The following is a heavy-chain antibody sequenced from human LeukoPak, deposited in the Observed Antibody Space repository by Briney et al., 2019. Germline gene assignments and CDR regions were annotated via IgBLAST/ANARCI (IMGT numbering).Heavy chain of an antibody. D-gene: IGHD2-15*01. CDR1: GLTFSSYS. V-gene: IGHV3-48*02. CDR2: ISSSSSTI. Sequence: GGSLRLSCVASGLTFSSYSMNWVRQAPGKGLEWVSYISSSSSTIYYADSVKGRFTISRDNAKNSLDLQMNSLRDEDTAVYYCARARASGRSGFDYWGQGTLVTVSS. J-gene: IGHJ4*02. CDR3: ARARASGRSGFDY.